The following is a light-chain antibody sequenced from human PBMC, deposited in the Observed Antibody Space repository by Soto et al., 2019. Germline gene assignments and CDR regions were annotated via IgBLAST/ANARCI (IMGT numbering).Light chain of an antibody. J-gene: IGLJ1*01. CDR1: SVDICSNNR. V-gene: IGLV2-14*01. Sequence: QSALTQPASVSGSPGKSITISGTGTSVDICSNNRVSWYQQHPGKAPKLIIYEVTDRPSGVSNRFSGSKSGNTASLTISGLQAEDEAEYYCSSYTNINTRACVFGTGTKLTVL. CDR3: SSYTNINTRACV. CDR2: EVT.